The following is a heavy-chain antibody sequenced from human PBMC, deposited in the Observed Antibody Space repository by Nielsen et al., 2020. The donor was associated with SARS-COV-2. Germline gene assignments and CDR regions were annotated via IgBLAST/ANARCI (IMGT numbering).Heavy chain of an antibody. CDR2: ISGSGGST. CDR3: AKDQGVGVRGVMPSGMDV. V-gene: IGHV3-23*01. D-gene: IGHD3-10*01. J-gene: IGHJ6*02. CDR1: GFTFSSYA. Sequence: GGSLRLSCAASGFTFSSYAMSWVRQAPGKGLEWVSAISGSGGSTYYADSVKGRFTISRDNSKNTLYLQMNSLRAEDTAVYYCAKDQGVGVRGVMPSGMDVWGQGTTVTVSS.